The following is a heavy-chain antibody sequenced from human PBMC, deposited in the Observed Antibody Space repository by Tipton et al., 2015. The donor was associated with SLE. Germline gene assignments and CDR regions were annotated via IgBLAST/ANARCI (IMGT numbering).Heavy chain of an antibody. J-gene: IGHJ5*02. CDR3: AREGGDDYGVYNWFDP. D-gene: IGHD4-17*01. CDR1: GGSISSGGYY. Sequence: TLSLTCTVSGGSISSGGYYWSWIRQHPGNGLEWIGYIYYSGSTYYNPSLKSRVTISVDTSKNQFSLKLSSVTAADTAVYYCAREGGDDYGVYNWFDPWGQGTLVTVSS. V-gene: IGHV4-31*03. CDR2: IYYSGST.